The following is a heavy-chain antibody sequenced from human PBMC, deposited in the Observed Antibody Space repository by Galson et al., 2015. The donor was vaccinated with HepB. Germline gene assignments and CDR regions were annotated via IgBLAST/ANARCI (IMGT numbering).Heavy chain of an antibody. CDR1: GFIFSHVG. CDR3: ARDSATITVAGTIWFDP. D-gene: IGHD6-19*01. V-gene: IGHV1-18*01. Sequence: SVKVSCKASGFIFSHVGLSWVRQAPGQGLEWVGWISAYNGNTNYAQKFQGRVTMTTDASTTTVYMELRNLRSDDTAVYYCARDSATITVAGTIWFDPWGQGTLVTVSS. CDR2: ISAYNGNT. J-gene: IGHJ5*02.